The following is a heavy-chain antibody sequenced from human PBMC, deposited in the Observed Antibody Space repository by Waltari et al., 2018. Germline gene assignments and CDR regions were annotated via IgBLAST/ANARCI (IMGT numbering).Heavy chain of an antibody. CDR3: ARVYSGSAYSS. CDR1: GFSISGCFS. J-gene: IGHJ5*02. V-gene: IGHV4-38-2*02. CDR2: IKYYGTT. D-gene: IGHD1-26*01. Sequence: QVQLQESGPGLVRPSETLSLNCTVTGFSISGCFSWGWIRQPPGKGLWWIGSIKYYGTTSSTPSLKALVTVSSDTSKSQCSLKVTAVTAAGTAVYYCARVYSGSAYSSWGQGTPVTVSP.